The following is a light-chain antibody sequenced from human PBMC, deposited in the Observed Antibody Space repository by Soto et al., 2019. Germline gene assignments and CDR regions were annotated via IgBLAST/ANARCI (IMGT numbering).Light chain of an antibody. CDR2: DAS. J-gene: IGKJ1*01. CDR1: QYIGSA. Sequence: EVVLTQSPATLSVSAGDRATLSRRASQYIGSAVAWYHQRSGQAPRLLIFDASIRVPTTPARFSGSVSGTEFTLTISRLEPEDFAVYYCQQYNNRPPWTFGQGTKVDI. CDR3: QQYNNRPPWT. V-gene: IGKV3-15*01.